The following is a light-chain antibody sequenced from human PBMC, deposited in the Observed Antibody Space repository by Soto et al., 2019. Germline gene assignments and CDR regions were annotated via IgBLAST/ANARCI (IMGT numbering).Light chain of an antibody. CDR3: LKYNRAPMT. CDR1: QGISNY. V-gene: IGKV1-27*01. CDR2: VGS. Sequence: DIQISQAASFLSASVLARVVITCLACQGISNYLAWYLQILGKVPALLIDVGSTLESGVPSGFSGSVSGTDFSLSISSLQAEDVGIYYCLKYNRAPMTFGGGTKVDI. J-gene: IGKJ4*01.